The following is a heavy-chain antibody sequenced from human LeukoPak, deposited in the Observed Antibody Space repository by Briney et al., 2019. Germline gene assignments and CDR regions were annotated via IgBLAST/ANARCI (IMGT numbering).Heavy chain of an antibody. J-gene: IGHJ4*02. CDR2: INHSGST. V-gene: IGHV4-34*01. CDR3: TSVASGAPDY. Sequence: PSETLSLTCAVYGGSFSGYYWSWIRQPPGKGLEWIGEINHSGSTNYNPSLKSRVTISVDTSKNQFSLKVSSVTAADTAVYYCTSVASGAPDYWGQGTLVTVSS. D-gene: IGHD6-25*01. CDR1: GGSFSGYY.